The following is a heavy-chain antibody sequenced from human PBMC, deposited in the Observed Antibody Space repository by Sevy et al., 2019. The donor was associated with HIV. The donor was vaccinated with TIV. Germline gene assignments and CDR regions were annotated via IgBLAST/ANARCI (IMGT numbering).Heavy chain of an antibody. CDR1: GGSISSYY. J-gene: IGHJ4*02. Sequence: SETLSLTCTVSGGSISSYYCSWIRQPPGKGLEWIRYIYYSGSTNYNPSLKSRLTISLDTSKNQFSLKLSSVTAADTAVYYCARERDYYDSSLGYWGQGTLVTVSS. CDR2: IYYSGST. V-gene: IGHV4-59*01. D-gene: IGHD3-22*01. CDR3: ARERDYYDSSLGY.